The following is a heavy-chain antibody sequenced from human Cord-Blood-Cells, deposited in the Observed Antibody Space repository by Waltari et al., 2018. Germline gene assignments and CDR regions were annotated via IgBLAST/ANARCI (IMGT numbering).Heavy chain of an antibody. J-gene: IGHJ4*02. D-gene: IGHD3-10*01. V-gene: IGHV1-69*01. CDR1: GGTFSSYA. CDR3: ARQRITMVRGVNYFDY. Sequence: QVQLVQSGAEVKKPGSSVKVSCKASGGTFSSYAIRWVRQAPAQGLEWMGGIIPIFGTANYAQKFQGRVTITADESTSTAYMELSSLRSEDTAVYYCARQRITMVRGVNYFDYWGQGTLVTVSS. CDR2: IIPIFGTA.